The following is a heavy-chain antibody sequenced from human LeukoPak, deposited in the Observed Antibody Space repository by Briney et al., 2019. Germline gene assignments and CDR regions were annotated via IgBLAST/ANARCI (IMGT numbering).Heavy chain of an antibody. J-gene: IGHJ4*02. V-gene: IGHV4-38-2*02. CDR2: IHHSGDT. D-gene: IGHD3-16*01. CDR1: GYSITSIYY. Sequence: SETLSLTCTVSGYSITSIYYWGWIRQPPGKGLEWIGSIHHSGDTAYNPSLKSRVTISVDTAKSQFSLKLSSVTAADTAVYYCARSYASSGLDHWGQGTLVTVSS. CDR3: ARSYASSGLDH.